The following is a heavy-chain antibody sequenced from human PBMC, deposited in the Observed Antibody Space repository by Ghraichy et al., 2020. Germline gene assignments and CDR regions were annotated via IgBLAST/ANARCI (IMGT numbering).Heavy chain of an antibody. CDR2: ISGSDHRA. D-gene: IGHD3-10*01. Sequence: GGSLRLSCAASGFSFSTYAMSWVRQAPGKGLEWVSAISGSDHRAYYAVSVKGRFTISRDNSQNTLYLQMNNLRVEDTAVYYCAKDLRTSGSHWGHGTLVTVSS. CDR1: GFSFSTYA. V-gene: IGHV3-23*01. J-gene: IGHJ4*01. CDR3: AKDLRTSGSH.